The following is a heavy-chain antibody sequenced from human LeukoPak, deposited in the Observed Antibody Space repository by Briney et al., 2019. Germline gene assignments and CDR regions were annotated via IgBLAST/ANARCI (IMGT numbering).Heavy chain of an antibody. D-gene: IGHD4-23*01. CDR1: GASISPDS. J-gene: IGHJ4*02. CDR3: TRGLRWTDF. V-gene: IGHV4-59*01. Sequence: SGTLSLTCTVSGASISPDSWTWIRQPPGKGLEWIGSLHYSGVAFHNPSLRSRVTMSLDTPNKLFSLRLTSVTAADAAVYFCTRGLRWTDFWGLGTLVIVSS. CDR2: LHYSGVA.